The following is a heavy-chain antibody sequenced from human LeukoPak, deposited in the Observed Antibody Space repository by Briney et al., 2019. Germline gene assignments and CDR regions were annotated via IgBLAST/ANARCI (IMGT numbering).Heavy chain of an antibody. CDR1: GFTLSSYA. V-gene: IGHV3-30-3*01. CDR2: ISYDGSNK. J-gene: IGHJ4*02. D-gene: IGHD6-13*01. CDR3: ARDSSIAALDY. Sequence: GGSLRLSCAASGFTLSSYAMHWVRQAPGKGLEWVAVISYDGSNKYYADSVKGRFTISRDNSKNTLYLQMNSLRAEDTAVYYCARDSSIAALDYWGQGTLVTVSS.